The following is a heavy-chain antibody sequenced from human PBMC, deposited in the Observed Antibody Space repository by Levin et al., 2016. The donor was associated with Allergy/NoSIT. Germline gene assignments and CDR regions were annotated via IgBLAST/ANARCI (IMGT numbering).Heavy chain of an antibody. CDR3: AKGGVGATKFDY. J-gene: IGHJ4*02. Sequence: LSLTCAASGFTFSSYAMSWVRQAPGKGLEWVSAISGSGGSTYYADSVKGRFTISRDNSKNTLYLQMNSLRAEDTAVYYCAKGGVGATKFDYWGQGTLVTVSS. D-gene: IGHD1-26*01. V-gene: IGHV3-23*01. CDR2: ISGSGGST. CDR1: GFTFSSYA.